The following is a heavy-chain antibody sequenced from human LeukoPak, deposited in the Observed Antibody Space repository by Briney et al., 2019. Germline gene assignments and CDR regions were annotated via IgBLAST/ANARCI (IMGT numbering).Heavy chain of an antibody. Sequence: GGSLRLSCAAPGFTFSSYSMNWVRQAPGKGLEWVSSISSSSSYIYYADSVKGRFTISRDNAKNSLYLQMNSLRAEDTAVYYCARGAAVADYYFDYWGQGTLVTVSS. D-gene: IGHD6-19*01. J-gene: IGHJ4*02. CDR3: ARGAAVADYYFDY. CDR1: GFTFSSYS. V-gene: IGHV3-21*01. CDR2: ISSSSSYI.